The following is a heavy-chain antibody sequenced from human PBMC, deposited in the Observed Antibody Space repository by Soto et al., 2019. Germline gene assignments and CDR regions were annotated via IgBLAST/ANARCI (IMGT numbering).Heavy chain of an antibody. CDR2: MTGSGGQI. Sequence: EVLLLESGGGLVRPGGSLRLSCAGSGFTMSTFAMTWVRQAPGKGLECVCGMTGSGGQIHYADSVRGRITISKHIYKNTLYIQMRSMREEDTDIYYCAKDAVYKAGLWLMDAWGQGALVTVA. D-gene: IGHD2-21*01. J-gene: IGHJ5*02. CDR1: GFTMSTFA. V-gene: IGHV3-23*01. CDR3: AKDAVYKAGLWLMDA.